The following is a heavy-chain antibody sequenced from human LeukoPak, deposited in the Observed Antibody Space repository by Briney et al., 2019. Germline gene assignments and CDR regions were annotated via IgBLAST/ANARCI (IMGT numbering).Heavy chain of an antibody. J-gene: IGHJ3*02. V-gene: IGHV4-59*01. Sequence: SETLSLTCTVSGGSISSYYWSWIRQPPGKGLEWIGYIYYSGCTNYNPSLKSRVTISVDTSKNQFSLKLSSVTAADTAVYYCAREPRGLADAFDIWGQGTMVTVSS. CDR1: GGSISSYY. CDR3: AREPRGLADAFDI. CDR2: IYYSGCT.